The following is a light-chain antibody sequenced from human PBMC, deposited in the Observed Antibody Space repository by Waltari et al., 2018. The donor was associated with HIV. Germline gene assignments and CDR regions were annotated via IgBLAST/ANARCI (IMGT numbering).Light chain of an antibody. J-gene: IGKJ2*03. Sequence: DNQHMQSQSSLYEFVGVRVTITCRASQSISNYLNWYQQKPGKAPKLLIYAASNLQSGVPSGFSGSGSGTDFTLTISSLQPEDFATYYCQQSYKTSYSFGQGTKLEIK. CDR3: QQSYKTSYS. CDR2: AAS. V-gene: IGKV1-39*01. CDR1: QSISNY.